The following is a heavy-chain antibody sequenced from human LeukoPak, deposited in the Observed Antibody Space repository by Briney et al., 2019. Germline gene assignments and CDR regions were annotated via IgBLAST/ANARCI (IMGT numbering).Heavy chain of an antibody. CDR1: GGSISSYY. J-gene: IGHJ5*02. D-gene: IGHD3-10*01. V-gene: IGHV4-59*01. Sequence: SETLSLTCTVSGGSISSYYWSWIRQPPGKGLEWIGYTYYSGSTNYNPSLKSRVTISVDTSKNQFSLKLSSVTAADTAVYYCAGSYYDGFDPWGQGTLVTVSS. CDR3: AGSYYDGFDP. CDR2: TYYSGST.